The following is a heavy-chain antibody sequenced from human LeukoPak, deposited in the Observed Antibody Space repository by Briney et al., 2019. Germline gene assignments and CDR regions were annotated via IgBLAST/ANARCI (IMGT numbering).Heavy chain of an antibody. V-gene: IGHV3-20*04. D-gene: IGHD1-1*01. CDR2: VNWNGVST. Sequence: GGSLRLSCAASGFTFDDYGMSWVRQAPGKGLEWVSGVNWNGVSTGYADSVKGRFTISRDNAKNSLYLQMNSLRAEDTAVYYCARERKYDSNFDYWGQGTLVTVSS. CDR1: GFTFDDYG. CDR3: ARERKYDSNFDY. J-gene: IGHJ4*02.